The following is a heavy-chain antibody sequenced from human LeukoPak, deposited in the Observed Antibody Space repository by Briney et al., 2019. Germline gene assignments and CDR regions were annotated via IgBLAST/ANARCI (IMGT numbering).Heavy chain of an antibody. V-gene: IGHV3-33*01. Sequence: HPGGSLRLSCVASGFTFSNCGMQWVRQAPGEGLEWVALIWYDGTNENYVDSVKGRFTISKDRSKNTLSLQMNSLKVEDTAVYYCARVSSVHGNGDSFDLWGQGTMVSVSS. CDR1: GFTFSNCG. CDR2: IWYDGTNE. D-gene: IGHD6-19*01. CDR3: ARVSSVHGNGDSFDL. J-gene: IGHJ3*01.